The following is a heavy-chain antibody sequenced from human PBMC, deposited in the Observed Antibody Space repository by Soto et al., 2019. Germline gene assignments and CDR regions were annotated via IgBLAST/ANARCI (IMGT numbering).Heavy chain of an antibody. CDR1: GFTFSSYA. CDR2: ISGSDDST. V-gene: IGHV3-23*01. Sequence: EVQLLESGGGLVQPGESLRLSCAASGFTFSSYAMSWVRQAPGKGLEWVSVISGSDDSTYYADSVKGRFTISRDNSQNTLYLQMNCLRAEDTAVYYCAKRSSSSTFDYWGQGTLVTVSS. CDR3: AKRSSSSTFDY. D-gene: IGHD6-6*01. J-gene: IGHJ4*02.